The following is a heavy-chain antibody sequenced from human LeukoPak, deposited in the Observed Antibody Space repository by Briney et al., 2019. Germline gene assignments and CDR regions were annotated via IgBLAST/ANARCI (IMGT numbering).Heavy chain of an antibody. CDR1: GFTFSTYE. J-gene: IGHJ3*02. Sequence: GGSLRLSCAASGFTFSTYEMNWVRQAPGKGLEWVSYISGGGETIYFADSLKGRFTVSRDNAKNSLYLQMNSLRDEDTAVYYCARALVLRYFDWLPKGPDAFDIWGQGTMVTVSS. V-gene: IGHV3-48*03. D-gene: IGHD3-9*01. CDR3: ARALVLRYFDWLPKGPDAFDI. CDR2: ISGGGETI.